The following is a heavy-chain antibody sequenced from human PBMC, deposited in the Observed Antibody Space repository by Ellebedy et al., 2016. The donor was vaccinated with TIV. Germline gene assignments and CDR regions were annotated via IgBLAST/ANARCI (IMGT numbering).Heavy chain of an antibody. CDR3: ARDQGDDYVWGSCLDY. V-gene: IGHV1-18*01. CDR2: ISVYNGNT. Sequence: AASVKVSCKAFGYTFTSYGISWVRQAPGQGPDWMGWISVYNGNTKYGQRVQGRVTMTTDTSTTTAYMELRSLTSDDTAVYYCARDQGDDYVWGSCLDYWGQGTTVTVSS. D-gene: IGHD3-16*01. CDR1: GYTFTSYG. J-gene: IGHJ4*03.